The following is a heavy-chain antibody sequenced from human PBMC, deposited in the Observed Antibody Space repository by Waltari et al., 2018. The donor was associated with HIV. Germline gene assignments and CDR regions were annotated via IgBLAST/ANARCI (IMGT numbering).Heavy chain of an antibody. V-gene: IGHV1-8*01. D-gene: IGHD1-26*01. Sequence: QVQLVQSGAEVKKPGASLKVSCKASGYTSTSNPHYWVRQAPGQGLEWMGWMNPNTGDTAYAQKFQGRVTMTRNTSMSTAYMELSSLRSEDTAVYYCARVRRPSGSYYLSYWGQGTLVTVSS. CDR3: ARVRRPSGSYYLSY. CDR1: GYTSTSNP. J-gene: IGHJ4*02. CDR2: MNPNTGDT.